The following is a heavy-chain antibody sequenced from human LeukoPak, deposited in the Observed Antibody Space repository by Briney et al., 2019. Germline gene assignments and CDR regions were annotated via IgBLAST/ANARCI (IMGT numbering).Heavy chain of an antibody. CDR1: GGSISGYY. V-gene: IGHV4-59*01. Sequence: SETLSLTCTVSGGSISGYYWSWIRQPPGKGLEWIGYIDYSGSTNYTPSLKTRVTISVDTSNNQFSLKLSSVAAADTAVYYCARGDIIGTLGDFDYWGQGTLVTVSS. CDR2: IDYSGST. D-gene: IGHD1-7*01. J-gene: IGHJ4*02. CDR3: ARGDIIGTLGDFDY.